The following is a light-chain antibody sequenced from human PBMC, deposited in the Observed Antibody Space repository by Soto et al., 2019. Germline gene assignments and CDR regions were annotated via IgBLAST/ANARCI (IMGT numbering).Light chain of an antibody. V-gene: IGLV2-11*01. Sequence: QSALTQPRSVSGSSGQSVTISCTGTSSDVCGYKYVSWYQHHPDKAPKVIIYDVTKRPSGVPDRFSGSKSGNTASLFISGLQSEDEADYYCCSYAGNSYVFGTGTKVTV. CDR3: CSYAGNSYV. J-gene: IGLJ1*01. CDR1: SSDVCGYKY. CDR2: DVT.